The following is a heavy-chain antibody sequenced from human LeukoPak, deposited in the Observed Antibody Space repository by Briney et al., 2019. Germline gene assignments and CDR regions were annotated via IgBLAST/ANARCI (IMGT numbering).Heavy chain of an antibody. Sequence: SETLSLTCSVSGGSINSYFWSWIRQPRGKGLDWIGYISYSGSTNYNPSLRSRVTISVDTSKNQFSLKLSSVTAADTAVYYCARTPSGYYFDYWGQGTLVTVSS. V-gene: IGHV4-59*08. CDR3: ARTPSGYYFDY. CDR2: ISYSGST. CDR1: GGSINSYF. J-gene: IGHJ4*02. D-gene: IGHD6-25*01.